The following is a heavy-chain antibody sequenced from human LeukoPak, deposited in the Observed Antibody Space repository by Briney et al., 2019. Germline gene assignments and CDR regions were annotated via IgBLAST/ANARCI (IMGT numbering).Heavy chain of an antibody. D-gene: IGHD3-10*01. J-gene: IGHJ6*03. V-gene: IGHV3-74*01. Sequence: GGSLRLSCAASGLTFSNYWMHWVRQAPGKGLVWVSRLNSDGSSTNYADSVKGRFTISKDNAKNTLYLQMNSLRAEDTAVYYCAREFEYYYGSGSWMYYYYYMDVWGKGTTVTISS. CDR1: GLTFSNYW. CDR2: LNSDGSST. CDR3: AREFEYYYGSGSWMYYYYYMDV.